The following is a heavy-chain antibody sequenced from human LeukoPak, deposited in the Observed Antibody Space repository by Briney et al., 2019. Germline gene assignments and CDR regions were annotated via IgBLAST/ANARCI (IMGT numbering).Heavy chain of an antibody. V-gene: IGHV3-23*01. CDR1: GFTFSSYA. D-gene: IGHD1-26*01. Sequence: GGSLRLSCAGSGFTFSSYAMSWVRQAPGQGLEWVSVISDSGDYTSYADSVRGRFTISRDNSRNTLYLQMISLRPEDTAVYYCAKTQWKVGATDYFDYWGQGILVTVSS. J-gene: IGHJ4*02. CDR2: ISDSGDYT. CDR3: AKTQWKVGATDYFDY.